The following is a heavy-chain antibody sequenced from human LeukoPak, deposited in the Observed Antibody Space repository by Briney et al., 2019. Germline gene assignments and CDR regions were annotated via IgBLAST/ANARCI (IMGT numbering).Heavy chain of an antibody. J-gene: IGHJ3*02. CDR1: GFSISSGYD. CDR3: ARIGTGTGNAFDI. Sequence: SETLSLTCTVSGFSISSGYDWGWIRQPPGKGLAWIGSINHSGTTYYNPSLRSRVTISVATSKNHFSLKLSSVTAADTAVYYCARIGTGTGNAFDIWAQGTLVTVSS. CDR2: INHSGTT. V-gene: IGHV4-38-2*02. D-gene: IGHD2-8*02.